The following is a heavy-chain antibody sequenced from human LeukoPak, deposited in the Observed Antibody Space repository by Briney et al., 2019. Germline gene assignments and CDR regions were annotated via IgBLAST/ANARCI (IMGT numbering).Heavy chain of an antibody. CDR3: AADDQQLIL. J-gene: IGHJ4*02. CDR1: GYTFTGFY. Sequence: SVKVSCKASGYTFTGFYMHWVRQAPGQGLEWMGGIIPIFGTANYAQKFQGRVTITADGSTSTAYMELSSLTSEDTAIYYCAADDQQLILWGQGTLVTVSS. V-gene: IGHV1-69*13. CDR2: IIPIFGTA. D-gene: IGHD3-16*01.